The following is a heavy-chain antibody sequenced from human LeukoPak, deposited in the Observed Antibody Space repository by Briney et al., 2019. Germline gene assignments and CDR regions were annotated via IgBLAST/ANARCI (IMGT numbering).Heavy chain of an antibody. J-gene: IGHJ4*02. Sequence: PGGSLRLSCAASGFTFSSYAMHWVRQAPGKGLEWVAVISYDGSNKCYADSVKGRFTISRDNSENTLYLQMNSLRAEDTAVYYCAGNTYYYDSSGLNWGQGTLVTVSS. V-gene: IGHV3-30-3*01. D-gene: IGHD3-22*01. CDR1: GFTFSSYA. CDR3: AGNTYYYDSSGLN. CDR2: ISYDGSNK.